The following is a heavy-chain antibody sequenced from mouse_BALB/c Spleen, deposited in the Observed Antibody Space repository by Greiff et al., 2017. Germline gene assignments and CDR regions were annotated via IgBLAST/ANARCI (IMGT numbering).Heavy chain of an antibody. J-gene: IGHJ1*01. CDR3: ARSPYGSSPYWYFDV. D-gene: IGHD1-1*01. CDR2: INPYNDGT. CDR1: GYTFTSYV. Sequence: QLQESGPELVKPGASVKMSCKASGYTFTSYVMHWVKQKPGQGLEWIGYINPYNDGTKYNEKFKGKATLTSDKSSSTAYMELSSLTSEDSAVYYCARSPYGSSPYWYFDVWGAGTTVTVSS. V-gene: IGHV1-14*01.